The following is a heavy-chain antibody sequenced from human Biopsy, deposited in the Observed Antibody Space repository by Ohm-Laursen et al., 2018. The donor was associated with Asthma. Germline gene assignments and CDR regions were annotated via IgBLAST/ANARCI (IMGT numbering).Heavy chain of an antibody. CDR2: IYSGGTS. Sequence: SLRLSCAASGFAVSRDHMFWVRQAPGKGLEWVSVIYSGGTSHTADSVRGRFTISSDYSKNTLYLQMHSLRAEDKAVYYWARGDSSNWSHYYFDYWGQGTMVTVSS. CDR1: GFAVSRDH. D-gene: IGHD3-22*01. J-gene: IGHJ4*02. V-gene: IGHV3-53*01. CDR3: ARGDSSNWSHYYFDY.